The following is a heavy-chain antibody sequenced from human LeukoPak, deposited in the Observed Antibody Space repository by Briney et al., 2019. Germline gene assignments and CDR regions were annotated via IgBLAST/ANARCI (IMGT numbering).Heavy chain of an antibody. J-gene: IGHJ6*03. V-gene: IGHV3-48*01. Sequence: GGSLRLSCAASGFTFSSYSMNWVRQAPGKGLEWVSYISSSSSTIYYADSVKGRFTISRDNAKNSLYLQMNSLRAEDTAVYYCARHRGYSSGWYGGFYYYYMDVWGKGTTVTISS. CDR2: ISSSSSTI. CDR1: GFTFSSYS. D-gene: IGHD6-19*01. CDR3: ARHRGYSSGWYGGFYYYYMDV.